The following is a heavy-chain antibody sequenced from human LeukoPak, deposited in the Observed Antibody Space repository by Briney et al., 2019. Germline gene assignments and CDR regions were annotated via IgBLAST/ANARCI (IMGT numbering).Heavy chain of an antibody. Sequence: PGGSLRLSCAASGFTFSSYSMNWVRQAPGKGLEWVSSISSSSSYIYYADSVKGRFTISRDNAKNSLCLQMNSLRAEDTAVYYCASHKEYDFWSGHTPNYYMDVWGKGTTVTVSS. D-gene: IGHD3-3*01. CDR1: GFTFSSYS. CDR2: ISSSSSYI. J-gene: IGHJ6*03. V-gene: IGHV3-21*01. CDR3: ASHKEYDFWSGHTPNYYMDV.